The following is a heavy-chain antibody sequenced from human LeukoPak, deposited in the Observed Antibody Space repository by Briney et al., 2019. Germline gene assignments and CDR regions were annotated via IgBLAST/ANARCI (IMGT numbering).Heavy chain of an antibody. CDR1: GFTFSSYS. J-gene: IGHJ3*02. CDR2: YSTSSSHI. CDR3: TRSDAFDI. Sequence: GGSLRLSCAASGFTFSSYSMNWVRQAPGKGLEWVSSYSTSSSHIYYADSVKGGFTISRDNAKNTLYLQMNSLRDEDTAVYYCTRSDAFDIWGQGTMVTVSS. V-gene: IGHV3-21*01.